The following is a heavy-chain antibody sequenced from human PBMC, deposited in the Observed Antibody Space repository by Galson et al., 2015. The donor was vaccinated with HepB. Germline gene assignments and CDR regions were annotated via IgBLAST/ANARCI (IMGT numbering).Heavy chain of an antibody. Sequence: SVKVSCKAFGYTFTSYSIHWVRQAPGQGLEWMGWINPNSGDTNYAQKFQGRVTMTRDTSISTAYMELRRLRSDDTAVYYCSRDVALRYFDYWGQGTLVTVSS. CDR1: GYTFTSYS. CDR3: SRDVALRYFDY. D-gene: IGHD2-21*01. CDR2: INPNSGDT. V-gene: IGHV1-2*02. J-gene: IGHJ4*02.